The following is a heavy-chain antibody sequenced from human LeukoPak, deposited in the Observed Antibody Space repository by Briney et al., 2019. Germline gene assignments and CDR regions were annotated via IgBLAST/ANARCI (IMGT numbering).Heavy chain of an antibody. J-gene: IGHJ4*02. Sequence: PGGSLRLSCAASGFTFSDYYMSWIRQAPGKGLEWVSAISSSSAYIYYADSVKGRFTISRDNARNSLYLQMNSLRAEDTAVYYCARGNARGAYSPIDYWGQGTLVTVSS. D-gene: IGHD5-24*01. V-gene: IGHV3-11*06. CDR1: GFTFSDYY. CDR3: ARGNARGAYSPIDY. CDR2: ISSSSAYI.